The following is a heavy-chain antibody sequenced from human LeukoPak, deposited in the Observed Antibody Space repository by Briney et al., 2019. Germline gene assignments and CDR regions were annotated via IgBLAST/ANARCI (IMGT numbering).Heavy chain of an antibody. CDR2: ITSSGSYI. CDR3: ARVNEAVAGTDY. Sequence: PGGSLRLSCAASGXTFNSYTVNWVRQAPGKGLEWVSSITSSGSYIHYANSVKGRFTISRDNAKNSLSLQMNSLRAQDTAVYYCARVNEAVAGTDYWGQGTLVTVSP. V-gene: IGHV3-21*01. J-gene: IGHJ4*02. D-gene: IGHD6-19*01. CDR1: GXTFNSYT.